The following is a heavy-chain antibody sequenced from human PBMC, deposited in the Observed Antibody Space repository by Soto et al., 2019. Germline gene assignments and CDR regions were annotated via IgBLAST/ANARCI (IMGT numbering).Heavy chain of an antibody. CDR3: ARSIVVVTALDY. CDR2: INAGNGNK. J-gene: IGHJ4*02. V-gene: IGHV1-3*05. D-gene: IGHD2-21*02. Sequence: QVQLVQSGAEEKKPGASVKVSCKASGYTFTSYAMHWVRQAPGQRLEWMGWINAGNGNKKYSQKFQGRVTITRDTPASTANMELSSLRSEDTAVYYCARSIVVVTALDYWGQGTLVTVSS. CDR1: GYTFTSYA.